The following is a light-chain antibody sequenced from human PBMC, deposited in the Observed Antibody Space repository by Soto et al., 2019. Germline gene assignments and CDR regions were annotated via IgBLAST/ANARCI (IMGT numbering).Light chain of an antibody. CDR3: QQYNSYLFT. CDR2: DAS. Sequence: DIQMTQSPSTLSASVGDRVTITCRASHSIGTWLAWYQQRPGRAPNLLIYDASILEAGVPARFSGSGFGTEFTLTISSLQPDDFATDYCQQYNSYLFTFGQGTKLEI. CDR1: HSIGTW. J-gene: IGKJ2*01. V-gene: IGKV1-5*01.